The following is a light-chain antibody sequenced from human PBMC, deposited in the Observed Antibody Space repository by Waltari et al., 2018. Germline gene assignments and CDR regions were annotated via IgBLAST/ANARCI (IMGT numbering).Light chain of an antibody. CDR3: SSYTSSSTLGVV. Sequence: QSALTQPASVSGSPGQSITISCTGTSSDVGGYNYVSCYQQHPGKAPKLIIYQVSNRPSGVSNRFSASKSGNTASLTISGLHAEDEADYYCSSYTSSSTLGVVFGGGTKLTVL. CDR1: SSDVGGYNY. CDR2: QVS. V-gene: IGLV2-14*01. J-gene: IGLJ2*01.